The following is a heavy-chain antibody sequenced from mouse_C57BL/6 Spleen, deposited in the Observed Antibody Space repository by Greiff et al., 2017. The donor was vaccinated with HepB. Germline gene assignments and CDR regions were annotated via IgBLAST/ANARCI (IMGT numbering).Heavy chain of an antibody. V-gene: IGHV1-82*01. Sequence: QVQLKESGPELVKPGASVKISCKASGYAFSSSWMNWVKQRPGKGLEWIGRIYPGDGDTNYNGKFKGKATLTADKSSSTAYMQLSSLTSEDSAVYFCARIYYCSSPYFDVWGTGTTVTVSS. CDR3: ARIYYCSSPYFDV. CDR2: IYPGDGDT. J-gene: IGHJ1*03. CDR1: GYAFSSSW. D-gene: IGHD1-1*01.